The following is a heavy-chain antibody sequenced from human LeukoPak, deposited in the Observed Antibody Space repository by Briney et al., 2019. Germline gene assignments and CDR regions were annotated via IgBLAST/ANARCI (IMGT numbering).Heavy chain of an antibody. J-gene: IGHJ4*02. V-gene: IGHV1-18*01. CDR2: ISGHNGNT. CDR1: GYTFTNFG. Sequence: ASVKVSCKTSGYTFTNFGISWVRQAPGQGPEWMGWISGHNGNTKYAKNFQDRLKMTTDTSTTTAYMELRSLTPDGTGVYYCARAGVNIGGIIVNSLDSWGQGTLVTVSS. D-gene: IGHD3-16*02. CDR3: ARAGVNIGGIIVNSLDS.